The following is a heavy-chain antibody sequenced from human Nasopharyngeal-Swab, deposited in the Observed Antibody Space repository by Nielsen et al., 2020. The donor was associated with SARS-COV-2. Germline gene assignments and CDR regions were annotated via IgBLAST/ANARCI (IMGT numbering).Heavy chain of an antibody. CDR1: GFSITYRF. V-gene: IGHV1-45*02. CDR3: ASGQCINGVCNPSDGLDV. CDR2: ITPFNGNA. D-gene: IGHD2-8*01. J-gene: IGHJ6*02. Sequence: SVKVSCKASGFSITYRFLHWMRQAPGQALEWMGWITPFNGNAKYAQKFQGRVSITRDGSRTTASLELSSLRPDDTAMYFCASGQCINGVCNPSDGLDVWGQGTSVTVS.